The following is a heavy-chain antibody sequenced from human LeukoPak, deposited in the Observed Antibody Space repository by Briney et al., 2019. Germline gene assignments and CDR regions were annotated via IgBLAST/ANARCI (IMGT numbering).Heavy chain of an antibody. V-gene: IGHV4-34*01. Sequence: SETLSLTRAIYEGSFSGYYWSWFRQPPGKGLEWIGEISHAGGASYNPSLKSRVTISEDTSKNEFSLNLSSVTAADTAVYYCARGPPPDFDRSGFYYNYWGQGTLVIVSS. CDR1: EGSFSGYY. CDR2: ISHAGGA. J-gene: IGHJ4*02. CDR3: ARGPPPDFDRSGFYYNY. D-gene: IGHD3-22*01.